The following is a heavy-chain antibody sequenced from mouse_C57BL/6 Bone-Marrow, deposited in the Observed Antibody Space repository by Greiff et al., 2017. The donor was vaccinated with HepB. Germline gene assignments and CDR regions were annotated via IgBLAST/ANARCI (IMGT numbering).Heavy chain of an antibody. CDR3: ARFRYYGSSYGLFDY. CDR1: GYTFTSYG. CDR2: IYPRSGNT. D-gene: IGHD1-1*01. J-gene: IGHJ2*01. V-gene: IGHV1-81*01. Sequence: VQLVESGAELARPGASVKLSCKASGYTFTSYGISWVKQRTGQGLEWIGEIYPRSGNTYYNEKFKGKATLTADKSSSTAYMELRSLTSEDSAVYFWARFRYYGSSYGLFDYWGQGTTLTVSS.